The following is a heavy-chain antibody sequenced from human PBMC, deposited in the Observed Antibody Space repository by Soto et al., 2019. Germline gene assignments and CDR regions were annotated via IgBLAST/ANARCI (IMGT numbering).Heavy chain of an antibody. Sequence: EVQLLESGGGLVQPGGSLRLSCAASGFTFSSYAMSWVRQAPGKGLEWVSAISGSGGSTYYADSVKGRFTISRDNSKNTLYLQMNSVRAEDTAVYYCAKVTDIVVVPAAKGFDYWGQGTLVTVSS. V-gene: IGHV3-23*01. J-gene: IGHJ4*02. CDR2: ISGSGGST. CDR1: GFTFSSYA. CDR3: AKVTDIVVVPAAKGFDY. D-gene: IGHD2-2*01.